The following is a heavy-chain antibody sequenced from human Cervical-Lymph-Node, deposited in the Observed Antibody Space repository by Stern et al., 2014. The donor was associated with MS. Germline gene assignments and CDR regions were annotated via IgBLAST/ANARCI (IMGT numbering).Heavy chain of an antibody. CDR1: GYSFTHFA. D-gene: IGHD4-17*01. V-gene: IGHV7-4-1*02. CDR3: ARDPHDYGDRFDY. J-gene: IGHJ4*02. CDR2: INTNTGNP. Sequence: VQLVESGSELKKPGASVKVSCNASGYSFTHFALNWVRHAPGQGLQWMGWINTNTGNPSNAPALTRRTVSFFDTSVSTAYLQISSLKAEDTAVYYCARDPHDYGDRFDYWGQGTLVTVSS.